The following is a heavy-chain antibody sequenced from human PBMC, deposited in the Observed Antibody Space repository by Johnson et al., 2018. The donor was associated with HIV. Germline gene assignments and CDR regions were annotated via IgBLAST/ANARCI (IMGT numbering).Heavy chain of an antibody. CDR1: GFTFSSYG. CDR3: AKEGRYVEGAFDI. V-gene: IGHV3-30*18. J-gene: IGHJ3*02. CDR2: ISYDGSNK. D-gene: IGHD5-12*01. Sequence: QVRLVESGGGVVQPGRSLRLSCAASGFTFSSYGMHWVRQAPGKGLEWVAVISYDGSNKYYADSVKGRFTISRDNSKNTLYLQMNSLRAEDTAVYYCAKEGRYVEGAFDIWGQGTMVTVAS.